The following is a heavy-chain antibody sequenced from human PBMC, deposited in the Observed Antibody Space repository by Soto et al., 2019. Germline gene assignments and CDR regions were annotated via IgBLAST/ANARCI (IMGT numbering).Heavy chain of an antibody. D-gene: IGHD1-1*01. V-gene: IGHV1-69*02. Sequence: QVQLVQSGAEVKKPGSSVKVSCKASGGTFSSYTISWVRQAPGQGFEWMGRIILILGIANYAQKFQGRVTITADKSTSTAYMELSSLRSEDTAVYYCANWSYYYYYYGMDVWGQGTTVTVSS. CDR2: IILILGIA. CDR3: ANWSYYYYYYGMDV. CDR1: GGTFSSYT. J-gene: IGHJ6*02.